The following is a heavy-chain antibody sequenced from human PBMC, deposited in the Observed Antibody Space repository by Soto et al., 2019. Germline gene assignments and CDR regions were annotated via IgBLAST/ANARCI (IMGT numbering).Heavy chain of an antibody. J-gene: IGHJ4*02. V-gene: IGHV4-31*03. D-gene: IGHD6-13*01. CDR2: IYYSGST. CDR1: GGSISSGGFY. Sequence: SETLSLTCTVSGGSISSGGFYWSWIRQHPGKGLEWIGYIYYSGSTYYNPSLKSRVTISVDTSKNQFSLKLGSVTAADTAVYYCARAVIAAAGTGDFDYWGQGTLVTVSS. CDR3: ARAVIAAAGTGDFDY.